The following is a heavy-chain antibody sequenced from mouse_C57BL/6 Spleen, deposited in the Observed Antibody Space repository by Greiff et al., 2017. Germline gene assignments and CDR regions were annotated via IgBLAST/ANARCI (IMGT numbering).Heavy chain of an antibody. CDR2: IHPNSGST. CDR1: GYTFTSYW. J-gene: IGHJ2*01. Sequence: VQLQQPGAELVKPGASVKLSCKASGYTFTSYWMHWVKQRPGQGLEWIGMIHPNSGSTNYNEKFKSKATLTVDKSSSTAYMQLSSLTSEDSAVYYCAKGDGNYLYYFDYWGQGTTRTVSS. D-gene: IGHD2-1*01. CDR3: AKGDGNYLYYFDY. V-gene: IGHV1-64*01.